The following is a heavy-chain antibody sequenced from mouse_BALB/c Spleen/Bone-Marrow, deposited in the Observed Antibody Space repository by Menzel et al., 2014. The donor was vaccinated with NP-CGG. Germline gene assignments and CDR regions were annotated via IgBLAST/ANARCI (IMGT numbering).Heavy chain of an antibody. CDR1: GFNIKDTY. Sequence: VQLKQSGAELVKPGASVKLSCTASGFNIKDTYMHWVKQRPEQGLEWIGRIDPADGNTKYDPKFQGKATITTDTSSNTAYXXLRSLTSEDTAVYYCARYDYRYSWFAYWGQGTLVTVSA. D-gene: IGHD2-14*01. J-gene: IGHJ3*01. CDR3: ARYDYRYSWFAY. V-gene: IGHV14-3*02. CDR2: IDPADGNT.